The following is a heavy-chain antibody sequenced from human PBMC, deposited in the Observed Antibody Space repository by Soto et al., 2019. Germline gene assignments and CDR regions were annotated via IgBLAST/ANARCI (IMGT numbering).Heavy chain of an antibody. D-gene: IGHD2-15*01. J-gene: IGHJ4*02. Sequence: VQVEESGGGLVLPGGSLRLSCTVSAVSEFSFSDQYMDWVRQAPGKGLEWVGRSRNRVNNFSTAYAASVQGRFTISRDESKNTVYLQMHSLKTDDTAVYYCSRVVPSAKSPDYWGQGTLVTVSS. CDR2: SRNRVNNFST. CDR3: SRVVPSAKSPDY. CDR1: AVSEFSFSDQY. V-gene: IGHV3-72*01.